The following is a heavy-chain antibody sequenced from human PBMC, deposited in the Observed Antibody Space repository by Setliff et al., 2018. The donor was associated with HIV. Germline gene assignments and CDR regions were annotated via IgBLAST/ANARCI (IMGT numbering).Heavy chain of an antibody. CDR1: GFTFTSHS. D-gene: IGHD3-22*01. CDR2: ISGSGTYT. J-gene: IGHJ4*02. V-gene: IGHV3-21*01. CDR3: VRSLSGNSSTYYWAFDF. Sequence: GESLTISCVTSGFTFTSHSMNWVRLRPGKGLEWVASISGSGTYTHYADSVRGRFTVSRDNAKNSLWLQLDSLKVEDTALYFCVRSLSGNSSTYYWAFDFWGQGAPVTVSS.